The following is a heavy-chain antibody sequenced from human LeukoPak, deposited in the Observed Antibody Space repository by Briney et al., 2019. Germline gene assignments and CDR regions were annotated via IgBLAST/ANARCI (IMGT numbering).Heavy chain of an antibody. CDR1: GFTFSSYG. CDR2: ISYDENNE. J-gene: IGHJ6*02. D-gene: IGHD5-24*01. CDR3: AKDGDSYNSRYYYGMDV. V-gene: IGHV3-30*18. Sequence: GGSLRLSCAASGFTFSSYGMHWVRQAPGKGLEWVALISYDENNEYYADSVKGRFTISRDSSKNTLYLQMNSLRAEDTAVYFCAKDGDSYNSRYYYGMDVWGQGTTVTVSS.